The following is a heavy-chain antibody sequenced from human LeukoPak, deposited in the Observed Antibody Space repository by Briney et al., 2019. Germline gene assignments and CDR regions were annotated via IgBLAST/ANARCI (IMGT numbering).Heavy chain of an antibody. V-gene: IGHV3-21*01. CDR2: ISSSSSYT. CDR3: ARDPIDY. Sequence: GGSLRLSCAASGLTFSSYSMNWVRQAPGKGLEWVSSISSSSSYTYYADSVKGRFTISRDNAKNSLYLQTNSLRAEDTAVYYCARDPIDYWGQGTLVTVSS. J-gene: IGHJ4*02. CDR1: GLTFSSYS.